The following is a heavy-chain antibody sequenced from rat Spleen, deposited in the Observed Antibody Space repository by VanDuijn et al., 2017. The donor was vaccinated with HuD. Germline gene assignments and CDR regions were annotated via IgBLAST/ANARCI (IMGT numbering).Heavy chain of an antibody. V-gene: IGHV5-7*01. CDR3: ARAGYLRDWYFDF. Sequence: EVQLVESGGGLVQPGRSLKLSCAASGFTFTDFYMAWVRQAPTKGLEWVATISYDGSDTYYRESVKGRFSISRDDAKSTLDLQMDSLRSEDTATYHCARAGYLRDWYFDFWGPGAMVTVSS. CDR1: GFTFTDFY. CDR2: ISYDGSDT. J-gene: IGHJ1*01. D-gene: IGHD2-2*01.